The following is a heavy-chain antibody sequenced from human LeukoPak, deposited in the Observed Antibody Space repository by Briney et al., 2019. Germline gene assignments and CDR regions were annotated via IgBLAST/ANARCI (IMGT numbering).Heavy chain of an antibody. CDR3: ARAHSIAVAADTLDY. J-gene: IGHJ4*02. Sequence: SETLSLTCTVSGGSISSFYWSWIRQPPGKGLEWIGYIYYSGSTNYNPSLKSRVTISVDTSKNQFSLKLSSVTAADTAVYYCARAHSIAVAADTLDYWGQGTLVTVSS. CDR2: IYYSGST. D-gene: IGHD6-19*01. CDR1: GGSISSFY. V-gene: IGHV4-59*01.